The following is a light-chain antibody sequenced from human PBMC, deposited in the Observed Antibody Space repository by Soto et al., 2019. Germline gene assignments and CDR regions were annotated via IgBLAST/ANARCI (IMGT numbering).Light chain of an antibody. V-gene: IGLV2-14*03. J-gene: IGLJ1*01. Sequence: QSVLTQPASVSGSPGQSITISCTGTSSDVGAYTFVSWYQQHPDKVPKLMIFDVSRRPSGVSDRFSGSKSGNTASLTISGLQPEDEADYSCSSYTSSSTHVFGSGTKVTVL. CDR3: SSYTSSSTHV. CDR1: SSDVGAYTF. CDR2: DVS.